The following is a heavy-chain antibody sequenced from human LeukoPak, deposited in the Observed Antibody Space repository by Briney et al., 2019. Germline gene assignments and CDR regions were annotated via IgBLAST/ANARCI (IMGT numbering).Heavy chain of an antibody. J-gene: IGHJ1*01. D-gene: IGHD3-10*01. Sequence: SVKVSCKASGGAFSSYTISWVRQAPGQGPEWMGGIIPIFGTTNYAQRFQGRVTISADESTSTAYMELSSLRSEDTAVYYCASVWFGPTIHGYFQHWGQGTLVTVSS. V-gene: IGHV1-69*01. CDR2: IIPIFGTT. CDR3: ASVWFGPTIHGYFQH. CDR1: GGAFSSYT.